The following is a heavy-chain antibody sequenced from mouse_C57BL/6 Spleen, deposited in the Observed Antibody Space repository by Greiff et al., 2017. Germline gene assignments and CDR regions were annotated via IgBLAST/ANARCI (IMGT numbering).Heavy chain of an antibody. Sequence: QVQLQQPGAELVRPGTSVKLSCKASGYTFTSYWMHWVKQRPGQGLEWIGVIDPSDSYTNYNQKFKGKATLTVDTSSSPAYMQLSSLTSEDSAVYYCARSYGSSYEGYFDVWGTGTTVTVSS. CDR1: GYTFTSYW. D-gene: IGHD1-1*01. CDR2: IDPSDSYT. CDR3: ARSYGSSYEGYFDV. J-gene: IGHJ1*03. V-gene: IGHV1-59*01.